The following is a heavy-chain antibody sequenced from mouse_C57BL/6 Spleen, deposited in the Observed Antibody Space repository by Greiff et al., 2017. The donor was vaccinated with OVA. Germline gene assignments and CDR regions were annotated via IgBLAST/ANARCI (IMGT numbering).Heavy chain of an antibody. J-gene: IGHJ1*03. V-gene: IGHV1-82*01. D-gene: IGHD1-1*01. CDR3: ARSGDYYGSSWYFDV. CDR2: IYPGDGDT. Sequence: QVQLQQSGPELVKPGASVKISCKASGYAFSSSWMNWVKQRPGKGLEWIGRIYPGDGDTNYNGKFKGKATLTADKSSSTAYMQLSSLTSEDSAVYFCARSGDYYGSSWYFDVWGTWTTVTVSS. CDR1: GYAFSSSW.